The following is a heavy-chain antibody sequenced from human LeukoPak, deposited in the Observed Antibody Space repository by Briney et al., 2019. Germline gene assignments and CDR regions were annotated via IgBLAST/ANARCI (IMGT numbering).Heavy chain of an antibody. CDR1: GFTFSTFA. V-gene: IGHV3-23*01. CDR2: IFPSGGEI. D-gene: IGHD2-8*02. J-gene: IGHJ4*02. Sequence: GGSLRLSCAASGFTFSTFAMIWVRQPPGKGLEWVSSIFPSGGEIHYADSVRGRFTIFRDNSKSTLSLEMNRLRVEDTAIYYCATYRQVLLPFESWGQGTLVTVSS. CDR3: ATYRQVLLPFES.